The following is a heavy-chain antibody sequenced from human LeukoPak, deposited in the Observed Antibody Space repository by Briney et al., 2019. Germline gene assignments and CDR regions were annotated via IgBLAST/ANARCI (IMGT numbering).Heavy chain of an antibody. CDR1: GGSISSGDYY. J-gene: IGHJ6*03. CDR3: ARVLAWPLLSRNYYYMDV. V-gene: IGHV4-30-4*02. Sequence: SETLSLTCTVSGGSISSGDYYWSWIRQPPGKGLEWIGYIYYSGSTYYNPSLKSRVTISVDTSKNQFSLKLSSVTAADTALYFCARVLAWPLLSRNYYYMDVWGKGTTVTVSS. CDR2: IYYSGST. D-gene: IGHD5-12*01.